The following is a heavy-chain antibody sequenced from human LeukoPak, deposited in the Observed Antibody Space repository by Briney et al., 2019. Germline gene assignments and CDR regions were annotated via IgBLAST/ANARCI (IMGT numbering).Heavy chain of an antibody. J-gene: IGHJ1*01. CDR3: ARDGRNYGDYVEYFQH. D-gene: IGHD4-17*01. Sequence: ASVKVSCKASGYTFNSSYMHWVRQAPGQGLEWMGIINPSDDSTRYAQKFQGRVTMTKDTSTNTVYMHLSSLSSDDTAVYYCARDGRNYGDYVEYFQHWGQGTLVTVSS. V-gene: IGHV1-46*02. CDR1: GYTFNSSY. CDR2: INPSDDST.